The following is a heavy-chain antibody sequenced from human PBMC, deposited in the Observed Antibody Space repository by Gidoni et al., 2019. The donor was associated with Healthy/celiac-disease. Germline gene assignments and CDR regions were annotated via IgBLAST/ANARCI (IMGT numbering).Heavy chain of an antibody. D-gene: IGHD3-3*01. CDR2: ISSSGSTI. Sequence: EVQLVESGGGLVQPGGSLRLSCAASGFTFSSYEMNWVRQAPGKGLEWVSYISSSGSTIYYADSVKGRFTISRDNAKNSLYLQMNSLRAEDTAVYYCARDLKGYDFWSGYYIGRYYYYGMDVWGQGTTVTVSS. CDR1: GFTFSSYE. V-gene: IGHV3-48*03. J-gene: IGHJ6*02. CDR3: ARDLKGYDFWSGYYIGRYYYYGMDV.